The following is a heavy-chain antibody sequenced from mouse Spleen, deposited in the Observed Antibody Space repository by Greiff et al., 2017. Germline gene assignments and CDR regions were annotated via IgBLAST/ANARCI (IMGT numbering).Heavy chain of an antibody. CDR2: IYPGSGST. CDR3: ARSEYYLYAMDY. CDR1: GYTFTSYW. Sequence: QVQLKQPGAELVKPGASVKMSCKASGYTFTSYWITWVKQRPGQGLEWIGDIYPGSGSTNYNEKFKSKATLTVDTSSSTAYMQLSSLTSEDSAVYYCARSEYYLYAMDYWGQGTSVTVSS. D-gene: IGHD5-5*01. J-gene: IGHJ4*01. V-gene: IGHV1-55*01.